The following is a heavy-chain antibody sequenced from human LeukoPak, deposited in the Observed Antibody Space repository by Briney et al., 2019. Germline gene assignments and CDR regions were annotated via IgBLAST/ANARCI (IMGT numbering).Heavy chain of an antibody. D-gene: IGHD5-12*01. Sequence: PGGSLRLSCAASGFTFGSYWMHWVRQAPGKGLVWVSYIKSDGSTTNYADSVKGRFTISRDNAQNTLYLQMNSLRAEATAVYYCARDRGYTQDYWGQGTLVTVPS. J-gene: IGHJ4*02. V-gene: IGHV3-74*01. CDR3: ARDRGYTQDY. CDR2: IKSDGSTT. CDR1: GFTFGSYW.